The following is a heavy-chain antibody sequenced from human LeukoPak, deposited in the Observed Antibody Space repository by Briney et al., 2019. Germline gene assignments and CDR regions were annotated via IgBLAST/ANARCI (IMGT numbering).Heavy chain of an antibody. V-gene: IGHV3-48*03. J-gene: IGHJ6*02. CDR3: AKGNIAARQDIMDV. Sequence: GGSLRLSCAASGFIFSSYEMNWVRQAPGKGLEWISYISISGTTIYYADSVKGRFTISRDNSKNTLYLQMNSLRVEDTAVYYCAKGNIAARQDIMDVWGQGTTVTVSS. CDR2: ISISGTTI. D-gene: IGHD6-6*01. CDR1: GFIFSSYE.